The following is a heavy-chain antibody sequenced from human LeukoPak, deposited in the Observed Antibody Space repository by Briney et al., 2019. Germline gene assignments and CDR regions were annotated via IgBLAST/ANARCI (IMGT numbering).Heavy chain of an antibody. J-gene: IGHJ6*03. D-gene: IGHD3-3*01. CDR3: ARVRFLEWPAPMDV. CDR1: GGSISSYY. Sequence: SETLSLTCTVSGGSISSYYWSWIRQPPGRGLEEIGSIYYRGSTNYNPSFKSRVTISLDTSRNQFSLKLSSVTAADTAVYYCARVRFLEWPAPMDVWGKGTTVTVSS. CDR2: IYYRGST. V-gene: IGHV4-59*01.